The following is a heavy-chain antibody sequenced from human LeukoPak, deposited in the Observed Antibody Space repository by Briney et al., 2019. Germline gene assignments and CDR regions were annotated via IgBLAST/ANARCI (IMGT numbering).Heavy chain of an antibody. CDR1: GFAFSSYG. V-gene: IGHV3-33*06. CDR2: IWYDGSNK. J-gene: IGHJ4*02. Sequence: GGSLRLSCAASGFAFSSYGMHWVRQPPGKGLEWVAVIWYDGSNKYYADSVKGRFTISRDNSQNTLYLQMNSLRVEDTAMYYCAKVGDGDYYLDYWGQGSLVTAS. D-gene: IGHD4-17*01. CDR3: AKVGDGDYYLDY.